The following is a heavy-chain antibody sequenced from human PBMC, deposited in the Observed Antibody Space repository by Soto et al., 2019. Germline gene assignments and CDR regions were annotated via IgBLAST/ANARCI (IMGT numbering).Heavy chain of an antibody. CDR3: ARKCSSTSCYIQGFDY. CDR1: GGSISSGGYY. D-gene: IGHD2-2*01. CDR2: IYYSGST. Sequence: SETLSLTCTVSGGSISSGGYYWSWIRQHPGKGLEWIGYIYYSGSTYYNPSLKSRVTISVDTSKNQFSLKLSSVTDADTAVYYCARKCSSTSCYIQGFDYWGQGTLVTVSS. V-gene: IGHV4-31*03. J-gene: IGHJ4*02.